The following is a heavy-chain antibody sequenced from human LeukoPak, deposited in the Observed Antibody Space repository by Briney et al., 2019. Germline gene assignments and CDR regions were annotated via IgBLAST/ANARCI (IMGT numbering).Heavy chain of an antibody. V-gene: IGHV3-23*01. CDR2: ISGSGGST. Sequence: GGSLRLSCAASGFTFSSYAMSWVRQAPGKGLEWVSAISGSGGSTYYADFVKGRFTISRDNSKNTLYLQMNSLRAEDTAVYYCARPYCSGGSCYSQVALWGQGTLVTVSS. J-gene: IGHJ4*02. D-gene: IGHD2-15*01. CDR1: GFTFSSYA. CDR3: ARPYCSGGSCYSQVAL.